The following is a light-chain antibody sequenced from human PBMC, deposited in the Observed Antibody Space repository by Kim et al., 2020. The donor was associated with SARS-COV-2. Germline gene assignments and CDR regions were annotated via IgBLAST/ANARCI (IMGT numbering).Light chain of an antibody. CDR1: QSISSY. Sequence: SVGDRVTITCRASQSISSYLNWYQQKPGKAPKRLIYAASSLQSGVPSRFSGSGSGTDFTLTISSLQPEDFATYYCQQSYSTPQLTFGGGTKVDIK. CDR2: AAS. J-gene: IGKJ4*01. V-gene: IGKV1-39*01. CDR3: QQSYSTPQLT.